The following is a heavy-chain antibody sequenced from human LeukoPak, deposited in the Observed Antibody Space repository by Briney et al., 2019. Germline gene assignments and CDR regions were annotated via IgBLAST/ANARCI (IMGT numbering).Heavy chain of an antibody. CDR1: GGSISSSSYY. D-gene: IGHD5-24*01. CDR3: AREDGYNPLGYYFDY. CDR2: IYYSGST. V-gene: IGHV4-39*07. J-gene: IGHJ4*02. Sequence: LETLSLTCTVSGGSISSSSYYWGWIRQPPGKGLEWIGSIYYSGSTYYNPSLKSRVTISVDTSKNQFSLKLSSVTAADTAVYYCAREDGYNPLGYYFDYWGQGTLVTVSS.